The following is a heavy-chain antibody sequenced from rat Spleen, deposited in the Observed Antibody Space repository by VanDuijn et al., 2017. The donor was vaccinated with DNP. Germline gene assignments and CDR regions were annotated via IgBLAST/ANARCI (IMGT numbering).Heavy chain of an antibody. Sequence: EVQLVESGGGPVQPGRSLKLSCAASGFTFSDYNMAWVRQAPKKGLEWVATISYDGNNTYYRDSVQGRFTVSRDNAKSTLYLQMDSLRSEDTATYYCARPDYWGQGVMVTVSS. J-gene: IGHJ2*01. CDR2: ISYDGNNT. CDR1: GFTFSDYN. V-gene: IGHV5-7*01. CDR3: ARPDY.